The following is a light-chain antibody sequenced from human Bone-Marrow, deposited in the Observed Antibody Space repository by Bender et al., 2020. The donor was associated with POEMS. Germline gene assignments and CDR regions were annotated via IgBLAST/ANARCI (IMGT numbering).Light chain of an antibody. V-gene: IGLV2-14*03. J-gene: IGLJ1*01. CDR3: SSYTSTSTAYV. CDR1: SSDIGVYNY. CDR2: DVS. Sequence: QSALTQPASVSGAPGQLITISCTGTSSDIGVYNYVSWYQQHPGKAPQLMIYDVSNRPSGASSRFSGSKSGNTASLTISGLQAEDEADYYCSSYTSTSTAYVFGTGTKVTVL.